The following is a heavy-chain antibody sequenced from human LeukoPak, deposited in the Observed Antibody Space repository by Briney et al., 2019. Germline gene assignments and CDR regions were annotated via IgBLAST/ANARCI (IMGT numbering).Heavy chain of an antibody. CDR3: AKGAYDYIEIAYFDY. CDR1: GFSFNNYA. D-gene: IGHD5-12*01. CDR2: IIGSSGST. Sequence: QPGGSLRLSCVASGFSFNNYAMNWVRQAPGKGLEWVSLIIGSSGSTFYANSVKGRFTISRDKPKNTLYLQMNSRRADDTAVYYCAKGAYDYIEIAYFDYWGEGSLVTASS. V-gene: IGHV3-23*01. J-gene: IGHJ4*02.